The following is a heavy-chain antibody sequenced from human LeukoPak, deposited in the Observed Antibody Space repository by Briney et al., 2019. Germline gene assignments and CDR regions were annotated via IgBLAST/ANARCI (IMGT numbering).Heavy chain of an antibody. Sequence: PGGSLRLSCAASGFTFSSYAMHWVRQAPGKGLEWVAVISYDGSNKYYADSVKGRFTISRDNYKNTLYLQMNSLRAEDTAVYYCARETSDYAFDIWGQGTMVTVSS. CDR2: ISYDGSNK. D-gene: IGHD6-6*01. V-gene: IGHV3-30*04. J-gene: IGHJ3*02. CDR3: ARETSDYAFDI. CDR1: GFTFSSYA.